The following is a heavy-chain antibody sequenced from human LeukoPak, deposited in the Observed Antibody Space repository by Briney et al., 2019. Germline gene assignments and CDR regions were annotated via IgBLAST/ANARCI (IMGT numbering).Heavy chain of an antibody. Sequence: GRSLRLSCAASGFTFDDYAMHWVRQAPGKGLEWVSGISWNSGSIGYADSVKGRFTISRDNAKNSLYLQMNSLRAEDMASYYCAKAGVRDSSGWYYFDYWGQGTLVTVSS. CDR2: ISWNSGSI. J-gene: IGHJ4*02. CDR3: AKAGVRDSSGWYYFDY. D-gene: IGHD6-19*01. CDR1: GFTFDDYA. V-gene: IGHV3-9*03.